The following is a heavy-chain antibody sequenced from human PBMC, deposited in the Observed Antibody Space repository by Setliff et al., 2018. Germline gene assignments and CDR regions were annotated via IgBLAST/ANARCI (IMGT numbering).Heavy chain of an antibody. J-gene: IGHJ6*03. D-gene: IGHD2-15*01. CDR1: GGTFSSYA. Sequence: GASVKVSCKASGGTFSSYAISWVRQAPGQGLEWMGGIIPIFGTANYAQKFQGRVTITADESTSTAYMELSSLRSEDTAVYYRARVYCSGGSCYSYYYYMDVWGKGTTVTVSS. V-gene: IGHV1-69*13. CDR3: ARVYCSGGSCYSYYYYMDV. CDR2: IIPIFGTA.